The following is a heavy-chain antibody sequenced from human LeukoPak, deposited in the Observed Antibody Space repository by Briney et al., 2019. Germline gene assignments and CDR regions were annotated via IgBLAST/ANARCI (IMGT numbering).Heavy chain of an antibody. CDR2: ITPIFGTT. CDR1: GGALSSYG. CDR3: ARIASTNYCYYYMDV. Sequence: SVKVSCKASGGALSSYGISWVRQAPGQGLEWMGGITPIFGTTNYAQKFQGRVTITTDESTSTAYMELSSLRSEDTAVYYCARIASTNYCYYYMDVWGKGTTVTVSS. J-gene: IGHJ6*03. V-gene: IGHV1-69*05.